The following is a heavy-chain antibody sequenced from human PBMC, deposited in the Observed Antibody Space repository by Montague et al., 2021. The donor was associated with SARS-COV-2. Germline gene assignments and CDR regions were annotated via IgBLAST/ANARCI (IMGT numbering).Heavy chain of an antibody. CDR1: GGSISNSHYY. CDR2: IYSNGHS. V-gene: IGHV4-39*01. CDR3: ARQPPYQTGALDI. D-gene: IGHD2-2*01. J-gene: IGHJ3*02. Sequence: SECLSLTYTVSGGSISNSHYYCAWIRQPPGKGLEWIGSIYSNGHSYYNPSLKNRASISLDTSKNQYYLKLNSVAAADTAVYYCARQPPYQTGALDIWGQGTMVTVSS.